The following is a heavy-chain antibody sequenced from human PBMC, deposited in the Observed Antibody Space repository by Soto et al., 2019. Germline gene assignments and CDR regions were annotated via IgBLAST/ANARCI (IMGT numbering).Heavy chain of an antibody. J-gene: IGHJ6*02. CDR3: TTLGHYYDTSPLDV. V-gene: IGHV3-33*01. CDR1: GFTFSSYG. Sequence: GGSLRLSCAASGFTFSSYGMHWVRQAPGKGLEWVAVIWSDGNNKYYADSVKGRFTISRDNSKKTLYLQMNSLRAEDTVVYYCTTLGHYYDTSPLDVWGQGTTVTVSS. D-gene: IGHD3-22*01. CDR2: IWSDGNNK.